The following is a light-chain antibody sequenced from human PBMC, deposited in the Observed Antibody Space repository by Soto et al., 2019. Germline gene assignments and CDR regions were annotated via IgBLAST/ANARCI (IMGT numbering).Light chain of an antibody. CDR2: GAS. CDR3: QQYGSSPPYT. CDR1: QSVRSSS. J-gene: IGKJ2*01. V-gene: IGKV3-20*01. Sequence: EIVLTQSPGSLSLSPGERATLSCRASQSVRSSSLAWYQQKPGQAPRLLIYGASTRATGIPDRFSGSGSGTDFTLTISRLEPEDLAVYYCQQYGSSPPYTFGQGTKLEIK.